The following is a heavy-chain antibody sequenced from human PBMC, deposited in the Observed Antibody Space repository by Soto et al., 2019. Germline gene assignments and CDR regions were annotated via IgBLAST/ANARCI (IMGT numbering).Heavy chain of an antibody. CDR2: IHYSGST. CDR3: ANTFYYDTNGGRP. Sequence: QVQLQESGPGLVKPSQTLSLTCTVSGGSISSGDYYWIWIRQPPGKGLEWIGYIHYSGSTDYNPSLESRVTISVDTSKNQFSLKLSSVTAADTAVYYCANTFYYDTNGGRPWGQGTLVTVSS. V-gene: IGHV4-30-4*01. J-gene: IGHJ5*02. CDR1: GGSISSGDYY. D-gene: IGHD3-22*01.